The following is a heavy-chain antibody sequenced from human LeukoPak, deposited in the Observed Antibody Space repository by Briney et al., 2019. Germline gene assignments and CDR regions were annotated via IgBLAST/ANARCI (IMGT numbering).Heavy chain of an antibody. J-gene: IGHJ4*02. D-gene: IGHD6-19*01. Sequence: GKSLRLSCAASGFTFSSYGMHWVRQAPCKGLEWVAFIRYDGTNKYYADSVKGRFTISRDNSKNTLYLQMNSLRAEDTAVYYCARDEGQWLVQYYFDYWGQGTLVTVSS. V-gene: IGHV3-30*02. CDR2: IRYDGTNK. CDR1: GFTFSSYG. CDR3: ARDEGQWLVQYYFDY.